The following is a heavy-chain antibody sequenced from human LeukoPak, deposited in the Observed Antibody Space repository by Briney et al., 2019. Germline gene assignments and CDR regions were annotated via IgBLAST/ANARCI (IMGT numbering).Heavy chain of an antibody. CDR3: ARDAGITGTTDLDY. V-gene: IGHV3-21*01. D-gene: IGHD1-7*01. Sequence: GGSLRLSCAASGFTFSTYSMDWVRQAPGMGLEWVASISSTSSYIYYTDSVKGRFTISRDNAKKSLDLQMNSLRAEDTAVYYCARDAGITGTTDLDYWGQGILVTVSS. CDR2: ISSTSSYI. J-gene: IGHJ4*02. CDR1: GFTFSTYS.